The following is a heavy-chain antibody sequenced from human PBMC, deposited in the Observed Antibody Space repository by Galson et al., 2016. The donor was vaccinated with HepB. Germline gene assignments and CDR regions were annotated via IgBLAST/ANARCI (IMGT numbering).Heavy chain of an antibody. Sequence: SVKVSCKASGYTFTNYPIHWVRQAPGQRLEWMGWINAGNGDTKYSQQFQGRVTITRDTSPSTAYMELSSLRSEDTAVYYCARQYYEFWSAIKYYYYYYMDVWGKGTTVTVSS. V-gene: IGHV1-3*01. CDR3: ARQYYEFWSAIKYYYYYYMDV. CDR1: GYTFTNYP. J-gene: IGHJ6*03. CDR2: INAGNGDT. D-gene: IGHD3-3*01.